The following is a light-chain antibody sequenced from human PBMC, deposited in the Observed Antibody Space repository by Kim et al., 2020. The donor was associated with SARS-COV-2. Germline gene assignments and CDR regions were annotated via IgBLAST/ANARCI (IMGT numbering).Light chain of an antibody. CDR3: QKDNSAPFT. CDR1: RDINNY. V-gene: IGKV1-27*01. J-gene: IGKJ4*01. CDR2: AAS. Sequence: EIQMTQSPSSLSAFVGDRVTITCRASRDINNYLAWYQQRPGKVPKLLLYAASTLQSGVPSRFSGSGSGTDFTLTISSLQPEDVATYYCQKDNSAPFTFGGGTKVDIK.